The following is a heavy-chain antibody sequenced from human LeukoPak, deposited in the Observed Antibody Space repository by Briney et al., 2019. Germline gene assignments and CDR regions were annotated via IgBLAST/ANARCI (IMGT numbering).Heavy chain of an antibody. J-gene: IGHJ4*02. V-gene: IGHV3-73*01. Sequence: AGGYLRLSCVASGFTFSGSAIHWVRQASGKGLESVGHIRSKTNNYATAYAASVKGRFTISRDNAKNSLYLQMNSLRAEDTAVYYCARDRGTVAGEGSFDYWGQGTLVTVSS. CDR3: ARDRGTVAGEGSFDY. CDR2: IRSKTNNYAT. D-gene: IGHD6-19*01. CDR1: GFTFSGSA.